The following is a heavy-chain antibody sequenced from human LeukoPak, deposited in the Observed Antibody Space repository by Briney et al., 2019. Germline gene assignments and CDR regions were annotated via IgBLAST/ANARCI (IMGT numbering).Heavy chain of an antibody. CDR2: IWYDGSKK. Sequence: GRSLRLSCAASGFTFSSYGMHWVRQAPGKGLEWVAVIWYDGSKKYYADSVKGRLTISRDNSKNTLYLQMNSLRAEDTAVYYCARGSVGTPPPFDFWGQGTLVTISS. CDR1: GFTFSSYG. V-gene: IGHV3-33*01. D-gene: IGHD2-15*01. J-gene: IGHJ4*02. CDR3: ARGSVGTPPPFDF.